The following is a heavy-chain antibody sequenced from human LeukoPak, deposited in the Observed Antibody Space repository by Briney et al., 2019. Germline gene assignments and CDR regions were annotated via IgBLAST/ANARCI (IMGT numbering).Heavy chain of an antibody. Sequence: GGSLRLSCAASGFTFSSYAMHWVRQAPGKGLEYVSAISSNGGSTYYANSVKGRFTISRDNSKNTLYLQMGSLRAEDMAVYYCASNIVVVPASTPPLDYYMDVWGKGTTVTVSS. CDR2: ISSNGGST. CDR1: GFTFSSYA. V-gene: IGHV3-64*01. D-gene: IGHD2-2*01. J-gene: IGHJ6*03. CDR3: ASNIVVVPASTPPLDYYMDV.